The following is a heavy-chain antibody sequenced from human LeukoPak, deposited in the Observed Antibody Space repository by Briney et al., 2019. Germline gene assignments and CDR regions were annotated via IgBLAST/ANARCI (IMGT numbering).Heavy chain of an antibody. CDR3: SRTVNSWFDP. CDR1: GYTFINHY. Sequence: ASVKISCKPLGYTFINHYIHWVRQAPGQGLEWMGVVRPGDGRTSYAQNFQGRVSMTTDTSTSTAYMELRSLRSEDTALYYCSRTVNSWFDPWGQGTPVTVAS. V-gene: IGHV1-46*01. J-gene: IGHJ5*02. D-gene: IGHD4-17*01. CDR2: VRPGDGRT.